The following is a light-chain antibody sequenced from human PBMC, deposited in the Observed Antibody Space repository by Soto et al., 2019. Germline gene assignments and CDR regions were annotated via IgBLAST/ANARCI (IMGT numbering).Light chain of an antibody. CDR3: SQRSDWPIT. CDR1: QSISNF. J-gene: IGKJ5*01. Sequence: EIVLTQSPATLSLSAGERASLSCGASQSISNFLAWYQQKPGQAPRLLIYDASNRATGIPARFSGSGYGTDFTLTISSLEPEDFAVYYCSQRSDWPITFGPGTRLEIK. V-gene: IGKV3-11*01. CDR2: DAS.